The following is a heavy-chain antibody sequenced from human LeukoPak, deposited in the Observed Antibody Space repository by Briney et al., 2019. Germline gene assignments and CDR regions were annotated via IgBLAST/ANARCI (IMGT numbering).Heavy chain of an antibody. CDR2: IREDAGAT. D-gene: IGHD5-18*01. CDR1: GFTLTTYW. V-gene: IGHV3-7*01. Sequence: PGGSLRLSCAASGFTLTTYWMTWVRQAPGKGRGWRANIREDAGATYYADSVNGRFTIPRDNAKNSLYLQMHSLRADDTAVYYCATSLDTAGGPYWGQGTLVTVSS. J-gene: IGHJ4*02. CDR3: ATSLDTAGGPY.